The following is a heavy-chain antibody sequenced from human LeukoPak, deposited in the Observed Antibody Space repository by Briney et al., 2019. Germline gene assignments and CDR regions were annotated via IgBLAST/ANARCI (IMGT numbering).Heavy chain of an antibody. D-gene: IGHD5-18*01. CDR2: IIPIFGTA. CDR3: ARDLRQVDTAMATEYNWFDP. J-gene: IGHJ5*02. V-gene: IGHV1-69*05. CDR1: GGTFSSYA. Sequence: EASVKVSCKASGGTFSSYAISWVRQAPGRGLEWMGRIIPIFGTANYAQKFQGRVTITTDESTSTAYMELSSLRSEDTAVYYCARDLRQVDTAMATEYNWFDPWGQGTLVTVSS.